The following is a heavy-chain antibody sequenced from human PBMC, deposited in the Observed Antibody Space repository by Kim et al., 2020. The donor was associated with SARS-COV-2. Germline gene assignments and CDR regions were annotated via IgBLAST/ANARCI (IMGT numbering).Heavy chain of an antibody. Sequence: ATSVKYRFTISRENYTNTLYLQMNSLRAEDTAVYYCARDRAFGDYDSSDYWGKGTLVTVSS. CDR3: ARDRAFGDYDSSDY. J-gene: IGHJ4*02. D-gene: IGHD3-22*01. V-gene: IGHV3-33*01.